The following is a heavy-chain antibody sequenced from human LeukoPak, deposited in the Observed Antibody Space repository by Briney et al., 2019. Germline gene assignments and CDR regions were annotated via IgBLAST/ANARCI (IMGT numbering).Heavy chain of an antibody. V-gene: IGHV3-21*01. CDR1: GFTLSSLA. CDR2: SGTRSGTK. J-gene: IGHJ4*02. D-gene: IGHD3-16*02. Sequence: GGSLRLSCAASGFTLSSLAMHWVRQAPGKGLEWASSSGTRSGTKYYAGSVMGRFTISRDSAMNSVSLQINSLRAEDTAVYYCLLQMTYGELSDPDFRGQGTLVTVSS. CDR3: LLQMTYGELSDPDF.